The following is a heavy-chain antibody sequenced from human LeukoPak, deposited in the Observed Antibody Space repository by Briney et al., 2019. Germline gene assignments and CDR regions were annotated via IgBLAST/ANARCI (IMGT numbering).Heavy chain of an antibody. V-gene: IGHV3-48*03. CDR2: ISSSGSTI. D-gene: IGHD2-15*01. CDR1: GFTFSSYE. J-gene: IGHJ4*02. CDR3: ARSSSRYCSGSSCYSGVLGYFDY. Sequence: PGGSLRLSCAASGFTFSSYEMNWVRQAPGKGLEWVSYISSSGSTIYYADSVKGRFTISRDNAKNSLYLQMNSLRAEDTAVYYCARSSSRYCSGSSCYSGVLGYFDYWGQGTLVTVSS.